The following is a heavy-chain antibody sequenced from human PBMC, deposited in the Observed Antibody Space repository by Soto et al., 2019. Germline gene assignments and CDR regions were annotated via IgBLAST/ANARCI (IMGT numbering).Heavy chain of an antibody. J-gene: IGHJ4*02. Sequence: EVQLVESGGGLVQPGGSLRLSCAASGFTFSTYWMTWVRQAPGEGLEWVANIKQDGTEKYYADSVKGRFTISRDNAKNSLYLQMNSLSAADTAVYYCATRNWNFARDYWGQGTLVTVSS. D-gene: IGHD1-7*01. V-gene: IGHV3-7*01. CDR3: ATRNWNFARDY. CDR1: GFTFSTYW. CDR2: IKQDGTEK.